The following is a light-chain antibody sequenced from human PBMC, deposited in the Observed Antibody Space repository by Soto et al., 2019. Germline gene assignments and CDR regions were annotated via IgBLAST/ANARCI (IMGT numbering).Light chain of an antibody. Sequence: DIQMTQSPSSLSASVGDRVTITCRASQSISSYLNWYQQKPGKAPKLLIYAXSSLQSGVPSRFSGSGSGTDFTLTXXXXXPXDFATYYCQQSYSTPYTFGQGTKLEIK. CDR3: QQSYSTPYT. J-gene: IGKJ2*01. CDR2: AXS. V-gene: IGKV1-39*01. CDR1: QSISSY.